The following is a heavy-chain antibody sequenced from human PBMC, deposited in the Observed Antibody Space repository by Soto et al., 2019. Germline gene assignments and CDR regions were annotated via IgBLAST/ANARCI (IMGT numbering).Heavy chain of an antibody. D-gene: IGHD2-2*02. J-gene: IGHJ6*02. CDR1: GGTFSSYA. CDR2: IIPIFGTA. CDR3: ARGGYCSSTSCYRNYGMDV. Sequence: QVQLVQSGAEVKKPGSSVKVSCKASGGTFSSYAISWVRQAPGQGLEWMGGIIPIFGTANYAQKFQGRVTITEDKSTSTAYMELSSMRSEDTAVYYCARGGYCSSTSCYRNYGMDVWGQGTTVTVSS. V-gene: IGHV1-69*06.